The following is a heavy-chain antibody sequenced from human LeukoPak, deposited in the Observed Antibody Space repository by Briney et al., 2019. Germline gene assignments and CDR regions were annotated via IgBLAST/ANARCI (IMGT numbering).Heavy chain of an antibody. CDR2: ISSSSSYI. V-gene: IGHV3-21*01. Sequence: GGSLRVSCAASGFTFSSYSMNWVRQAPGKGLEWVSSISSSSSYIYYADSVKGRFTISRDNAKNSLYLQMNSLRAEDTAVYYCAAGIQLWFNYYGMDVWGQGTTVTVSS. CDR3: AAGIQLWFNYYGMDV. J-gene: IGHJ6*02. CDR1: GFTFSSYS. D-gene: IGHD5-18*01.